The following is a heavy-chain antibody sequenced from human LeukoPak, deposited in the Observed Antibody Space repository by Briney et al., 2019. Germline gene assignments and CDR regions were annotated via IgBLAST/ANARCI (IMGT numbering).Heavy chain of an antibody. CDR3: ARSCSSTSCYARSAVGWFDP. CDR2: ISSSSSYI. CDR1: GFTFSSYS. D-gene: IGHD2-2*01. Sequence: GGSLRLSCAASGFTFSSYSMNWVRQAPGKGLEWVSSISSSSSYIYYADSVKGRFTISRDNAKNSLYLQMNSLRAEDTAVYYCARSCSSTSCYARSAVGWFDPWGQGTLVTVSS. V-gene: IGHV3-21*01. J-gene: IGHJ5*02.